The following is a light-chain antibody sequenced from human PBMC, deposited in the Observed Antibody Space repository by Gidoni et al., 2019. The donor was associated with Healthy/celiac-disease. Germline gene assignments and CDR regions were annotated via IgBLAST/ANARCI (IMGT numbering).Light chain of an antibody. V-gene: IGKV1-39*01. CDR1: QSINSY. CDR2: AAS. Sequence: DSQMTQSPSSTSAAVGDRVTITCRTSQSINSYLNWYQQKPGKAPQLLIYAASSLQSGVPSRFSGSGSGTDFTLTISSLQHEDFVTYYCQQSYSTLYTFGQGTKLEIK. CDR3: QQSYSTLYT. J-gene: IGKJ2*01.